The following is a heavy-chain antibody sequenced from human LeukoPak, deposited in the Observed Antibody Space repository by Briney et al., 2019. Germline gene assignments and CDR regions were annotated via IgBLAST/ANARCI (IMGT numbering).Heavy chain of an antibody. CDR2: ISSSSSTI. CDR3: ASEETYPVRVSFGY. Sequence: PGGSLRLSCAASGFTFSSYSMNWIRQAPGKGLEWVSYISSSSSTIYYADSVKGRFTISRDNAKNSLYLQMNSLRAEDTAVYYCASEETYPVRVSFGYWGQGTLVTVSS. J-gene: IGHJ4*02. V-gene: IGHV3-48*01. D-gene: IGHD3-16*01. CDR1: GFTFSSYS.